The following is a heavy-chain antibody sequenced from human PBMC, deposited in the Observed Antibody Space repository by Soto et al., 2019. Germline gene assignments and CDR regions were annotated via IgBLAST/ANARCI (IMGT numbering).Heavy chain of an antibody. Sequence: PGGSLRLSCAASGFTFDRYGMHWVRQAPGKGLEWVAVIWSDGSTEYYADSVKGRFTISRDNSKNTMYLQMNSLRGEDTGVYYCARGRIPSAICDWFDPWGQGTLVTVSS. CDR2: IWSDGSTE. D-gene: IGHD2-2*01. J-gene: IGHJ5*02. CDR3: ARGRIPSAICDWFDP. V-gene: IGHV3-33*01. CDR1: GFTFDRYG.